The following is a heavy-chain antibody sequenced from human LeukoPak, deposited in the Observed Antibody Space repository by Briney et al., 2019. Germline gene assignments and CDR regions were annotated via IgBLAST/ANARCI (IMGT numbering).Heavy chain of an antibody. CDR3: ARSGRSGSYRGAINY. CDR1: GGSISSYY. V-gene: IGHV4-59*12. Sequence: SETLSLTCTVSGGSISSYYWSWIRQPPGKGLEWIGYIYYSGSTNYNPSLKSRVTISVDTSKNQFSLKLSSVTAADTAVYYCARSGRSGSYRGAINYWGQGTLVTVSS. CDR2: IYYSGST. D-gene: IGHD3-10*01. J-gene: IGHJ4*02.